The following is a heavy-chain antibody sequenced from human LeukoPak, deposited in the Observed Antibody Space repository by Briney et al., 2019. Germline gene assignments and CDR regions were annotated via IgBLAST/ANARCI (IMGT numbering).Heavy chain of an antibody. CDR2: IYYSGST. J-gene: IGHJ4*02. CDR1: GGSFSSYY. Sequence: PSETLSLTCTVSGGSFSSYYWSWIRQPPGKGLEWIGYIYYSGSTNYNPSLKSRVTISVDTSKNQFSLKLSSVTAADTAVYYCARIDPYDVWSGYGTGFEYWGQGALVTVSS. V-gene: IGHV4-59*01. CDR3: ARIDPYDVWSGYGTGFEY. D-gene: IGHD3-3*01.